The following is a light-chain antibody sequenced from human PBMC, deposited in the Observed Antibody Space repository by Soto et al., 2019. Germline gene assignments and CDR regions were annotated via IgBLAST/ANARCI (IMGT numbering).Light chain of an antibody. CDR2: EGS. Sequence: QPALTQPASVSGSPGQSITISCTGTSSDVGGSDYVSWYQQHPGKAPKLMIYEGSKRPSGVSDHFSGSKSGNTASLTISGLQPEDEADYYCSSFSTSSTLYVFGTGTKVTVL. CDR3: SSFSTSSTLYV. V-gene: IGLV2-14*01. CDR1: SSDVGGSDY. J-gene: IGLJ1*01.